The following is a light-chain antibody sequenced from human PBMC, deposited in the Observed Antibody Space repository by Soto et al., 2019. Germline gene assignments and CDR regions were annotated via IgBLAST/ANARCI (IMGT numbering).Light chain of an antibody. CDR2: DVA. Sequence: QSVLAQPASVSGSPGQSITIACTGTTSDVGSYNHVSWYQQYPGKPPKVVIYDVANRPSGVSNRFSGSKSGNTASLTISGLQAEDEADYYCRAYTNSGDVFVTGTKVTVL. J-gene: IGLJ1*01. CDR1: TSDVGSYNH. V-gene: IGLV2-14*03. CDR3: RAYTNSGDV.